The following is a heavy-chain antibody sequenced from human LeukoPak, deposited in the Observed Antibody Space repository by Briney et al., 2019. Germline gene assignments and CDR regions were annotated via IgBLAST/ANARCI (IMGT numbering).Heavy chain of an antibody. CDR2: INTDGSST. J-gene: IGHJ4*02. Sequence: GGSLRLSCAASGFTFSSYWMHWVRQAPGKGLVWVSRINTDGSSTSYADSVKGRFTISRDNAKNTLYLQMNSLRAEDTAVYYCARRAVSTHIDYWGQGTLVTVSS. D-gene: IGHD5/OR15-5a*01. V-gene: IGHV3-74*01. CDR3: ARRAVSTHIDY. CDR1: GFTFSSYW.